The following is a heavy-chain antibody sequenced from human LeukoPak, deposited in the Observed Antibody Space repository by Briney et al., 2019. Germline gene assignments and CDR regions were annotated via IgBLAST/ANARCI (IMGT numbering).Heavy chain of an antibody. CDR1: GFTFSSYW. CDR3: AKDKVTMVRGGYFDY. J-gene: IGHJ4*02. V-gene: IGHV3-9*01. CDR2: ISWNSGSI. Sequence: QPGGSLRLSCAASGFTFSSYWMSWVRQAPGKGLEWVSGISWNSGSIGYADSVKGRFTISRDNAKNSLYLQMNSLRAEDTALYYCAKDKVTMVRGGYFDYWGQGTLVTVSS. D-gene: IGHD3-10*01.